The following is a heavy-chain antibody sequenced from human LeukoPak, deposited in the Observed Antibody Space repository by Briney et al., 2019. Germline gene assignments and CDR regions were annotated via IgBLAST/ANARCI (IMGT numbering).Heavy chain of an antibody. CDR2: IYSGGST. J-gene: IGHJ4*02. Sequence: GGSLRLSCAASGFTVSSNYMSWVRQAPGKGLEWVSVIYSGGSTYYADSVKGRFTISRDNSKNTLYLQMNSLRAEDTAVYYCARAHYDFWSGYYPDYWGQGTLVTVS. CDR3: ARAHYDFWSGYYPDY. V-gene: IGHV3-53*01. D-gene: IGHD3-3*01. CDR1: GFTVSSNY.